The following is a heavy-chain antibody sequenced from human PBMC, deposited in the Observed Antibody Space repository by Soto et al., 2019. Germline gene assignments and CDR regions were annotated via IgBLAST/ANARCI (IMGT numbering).Heavy chain of an antibody. V-gene: IGHV4-30-4*01. D-gene: IGHD3-22*01. CDR3: ARAVPYDSSGYYPYFDY. CDR1: GGSISSGDYY. Sequence: TLSLTCTVSGGSISSGDYYWSWIRQPPGKGLEWIGYIYYSGSTYYNPSLKSRVTISVDTSKNQFSLKLSSVTAADTAVYYCARAVPYDSSGYYPYFDYWGQGTLVTVSS. CDR2: IYYSGST. J-gene: IGHJ4*02.